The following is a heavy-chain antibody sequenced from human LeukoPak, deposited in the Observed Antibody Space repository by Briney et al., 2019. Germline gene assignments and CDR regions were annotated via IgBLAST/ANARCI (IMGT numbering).Heavy chain of an antibody. V-gene: IGHV3-66*04. D-gene: IGHD6-13*01. CDR2: IYSGGST. CDR3: ARHNTAYSSSWYFDY. Sequence: SGGSLRLSCAASGFTVSSNYMSWVRQAPGKGLEWVSVIYSGGSTYYADSVMGRFTISRDNSKNTLYLQMNSLRAEDTAVYYCARHNTAYSSSWYFDYWGQGTLVTVSS. CDR1: GFTVSSNY. J-gene: IGHJ4*02.